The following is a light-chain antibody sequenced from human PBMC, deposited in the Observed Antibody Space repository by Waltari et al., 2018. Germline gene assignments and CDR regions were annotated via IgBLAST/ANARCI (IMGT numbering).Light chain of an antibody. V-gene: IGKV4-1*01. CDR3: QQYYNTPYT. J-gene: IGKJ2*01. Sequence: DFVMTQSPDSLAVSLGERATINCKFSPSVLYSSNNKNYLAWYQQKPGQPPKLLIHWASTRESGVPDRFIGSGSGTDFTLTISSLQAEDVAVYYCQQYYNTPYTFGQGTKLEIK. CDR1: PSVLYSSNNKNY. CDR2: WAS.